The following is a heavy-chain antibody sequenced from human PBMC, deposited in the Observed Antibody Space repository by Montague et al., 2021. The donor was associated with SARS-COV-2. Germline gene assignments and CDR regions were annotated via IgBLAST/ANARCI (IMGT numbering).Heavy chain of an antibody. CDR1: GDSMTSGSYF. CDR2: IQTSGTS. CDR3: VRDCPESWRISPGLAGWSATVVHSASGMDV. Sequence: TLSLTCTVSGDSMTSGSYFWTWIRQPAGKGLEWIGHIQTSGTSSYNPSLRGRITMSTDTSRNQFSLELRSVTAADTAEYYCVRDCPESWRISPGLAGWSATVVHSASGMDVWGQGTTVTVS. V-gene: IGHV4-61*09. J-gene: IGHJ6*02. D-gene: IGHD2-15*01.